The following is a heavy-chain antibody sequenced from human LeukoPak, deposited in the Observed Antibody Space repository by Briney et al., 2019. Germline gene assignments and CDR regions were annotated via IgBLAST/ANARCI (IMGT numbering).Heavy chain of an antibody. Sequence: PGGSLRLSCAASGFTFSSYSMNWVRQAPGKGLEWVSVINSGGNAYYAASVKGRFTISRDNSENMLYLQMNSLRADDTAVYYCARSQGGTMSLRHFDLWGRGTLVTVSS. CDR1: GFTFSSYS. J-gene: IGHJ2*01. CDR3: ARSQGGTMSLRHFDL. V-gene: IGHV3-53*01. CDR2: INSGGNA. D-gene: IGHD3-22*01.